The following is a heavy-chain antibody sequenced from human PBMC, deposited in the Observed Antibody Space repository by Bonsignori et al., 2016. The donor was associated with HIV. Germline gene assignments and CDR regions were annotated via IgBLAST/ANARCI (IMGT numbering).Heavy chain of an antibody. V-gene: IGHV4-34*01. J-gene: IGHJ4*02. D-gene: IGHD3-10*01. Sequence: WIRQPPGKGLEWIGEINHSGSTNYNPSLKSRVTISVDTSKNQFSLKLSSVTAADTAVYYCARVKHYGSGAHSDYWGQGTLVTVSS. CDR2: INHSGST. CDR3: ARVKHYGSGAHSDY.